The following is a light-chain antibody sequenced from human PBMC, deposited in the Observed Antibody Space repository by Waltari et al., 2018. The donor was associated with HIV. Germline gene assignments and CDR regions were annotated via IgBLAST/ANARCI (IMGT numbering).Light chain of an antibody. V-gene: IGLV9-49*01. CDR3: GADHGSGSDFIVV. CDR2: VGTGGIVG. Sequence: QPVLTQPPSASSSLRAPLTLTCTLTRDYVNYRVYWYHQTPGQGPRFLMRVGTGGIVGSKGDGIPDRFSVSGSGLNRYLTIKNIQEEDESDYYCGADHGSGSDFIVVFGRGTKLTVL. J-gene: IGLJ2*01. CDR1: RDYVNYR.